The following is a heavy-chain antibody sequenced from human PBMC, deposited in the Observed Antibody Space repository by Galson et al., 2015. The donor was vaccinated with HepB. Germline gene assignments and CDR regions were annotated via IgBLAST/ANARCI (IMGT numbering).Heavy chain of an antibody. CDR2: ISGNSGGT. J-gene: IGHJ4*02. V-gene: IGHV3-23*01. CDR3: AKDVIVGALGSFDY. Sequence: SLRLSCAASGFTFSNYVMSWVRQVPGKGLEWVSAISGNSGGTYYADSVKGRFTISRDNSKDTLYLQMNNLKAEDTAVYYCAKDVIVGALGSFDYWGQGTLVTVSS. D-gene: IGHD1-26*01. CDR1: GFTFSNYV.